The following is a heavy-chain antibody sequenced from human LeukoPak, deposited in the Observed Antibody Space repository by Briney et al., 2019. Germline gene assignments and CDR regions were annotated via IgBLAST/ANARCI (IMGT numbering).Heavy chain of an antibody. CDR1: GFTFSTSW. Sequence: GGSLRLSCAASGFTFSTSWMSWVRLAPGRGLEWVANIKQDGSEKNYVDSVKGRFTIPRDNAKDLLYLQMNSLRVEDTAMYYCAWYSRSSEAYWGQGTLVTVSS. J-gene: IGHJ4*02. D-gene: IGHD6-6*01. CDR3: AWYSRSSEAY. V-gene: IGHV3-7*01. CDR2: IKQDGSEK.